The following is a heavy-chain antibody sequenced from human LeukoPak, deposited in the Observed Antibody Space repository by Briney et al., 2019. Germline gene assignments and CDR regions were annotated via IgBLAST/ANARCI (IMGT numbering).Heavy chain of an antibody. Sequence: PSETLSLTCTVSGGSISNYYWSWIRQSPGKGLEWIGYIYYSGSTNYNPSLKSRVTISVDTSKSQFSLKLSSVTAADTAVYYCARDHYYDSSGYTFRHWGQGTLVSVSS. CDR2: IYYSGST. D-gene: IGHD3-22*01. CDR1: GGSISNYY. V-gene: IGHV4-59*01. CDR3: ARDHYYDSSGYTFRH. J-gene: IGHJ1*01.